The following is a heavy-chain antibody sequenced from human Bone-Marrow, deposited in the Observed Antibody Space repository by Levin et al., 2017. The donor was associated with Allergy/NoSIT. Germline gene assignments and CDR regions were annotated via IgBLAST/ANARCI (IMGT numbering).Heavy chain of an antibody. Sequence: GGSLRLSCKGSGPSIANYWVAWVRQTPGKGLEWMGIIYPADSDTRYSPSFQGQVTISADKSMNTAFLQWNSLKSSDTAIYYCARHDDGGNSGLSFWGQGTLVTVSS. CDR3: ARHDDGGNSGLSF. J-gene: IGHJ4*02. V-gene: IGHV5-51*01. D-gene: IGHD4-23*01. CDR1: GPSIANYW. CDR2: IYPADSDT.